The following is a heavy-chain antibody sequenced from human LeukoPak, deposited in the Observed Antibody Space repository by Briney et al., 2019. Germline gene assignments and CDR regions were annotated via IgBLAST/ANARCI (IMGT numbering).Heavy chain of an antibody. J-gene: IGHJ4*02. CDR2: IKPDKSEK. V-gene: IGHV3-7*01. Sequence: GGSLRLSCAASGFTFSSHWMSWVRQAPGKGLEWVANIKPDKSEKYYVDSVKGRFTISRDNAKNSLYLQMTSLRAEDTAVYYCARDPLYHTYSGQGTLVTVSS. CDR1: GFTFSSHW. CDR3: ARDPLYHTY. D-gene: IGHD2-2*02.